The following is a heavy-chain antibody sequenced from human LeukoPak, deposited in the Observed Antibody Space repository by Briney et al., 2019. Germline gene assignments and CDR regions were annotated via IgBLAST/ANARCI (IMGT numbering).Heavy chain of an antibody. Sequence: GGSLRLSCAASGFTFSNAWMSWVRQASGKGLEWVANINQDGNDKYYVESVKGRFTISRDNAKNSVYLQMSSLRAEDTAVYYCATNEWELLKAWGQGTLVTVSS. J-gene: IGHJ5*02. CDR1: GFTFSNAW. CDR3: ATNEWELLKA. V-gene: IGHV3-7*01. CDR2: INQDGNDK. D-gene: IGHD1-26*01.